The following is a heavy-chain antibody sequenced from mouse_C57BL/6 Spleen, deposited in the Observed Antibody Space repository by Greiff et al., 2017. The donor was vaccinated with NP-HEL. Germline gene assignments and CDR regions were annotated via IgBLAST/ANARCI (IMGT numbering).Heavy chain of an antibody. CDR1: GYAFSSYW. V-gene: IGHV1-80*01. CDR2: IYPGDGDT. J-gene: IGHJ1*03. Sequence: QVQLQQSGAELVKPGASVKISCKASGYAFSSYWMNWVKQRPGKGLEWIGQIYPGDGDTNYNGKFKGKATLTADKSSSNAYMQLSSLNSEDSAVYFCARYYGSSYGYFDVWGTGTTVTVSS. D-gene: IGHD1-1*01. CDR3: ARYYGSSYGYFDV.